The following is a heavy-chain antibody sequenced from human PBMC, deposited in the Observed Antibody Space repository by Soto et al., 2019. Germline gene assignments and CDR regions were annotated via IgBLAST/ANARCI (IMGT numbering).Heavy chain of an antibody. CDR1: VLTFTTSG. CDR2: ISYGGSTQ. CDR3: ATKARVTNYLYYGMDV. D-gene: IGHD2-21*02. J-gene: IGHJ6*02. Sequence: GGALRLSLEVSVLTFTTSGMRWVGQAPGKGLEWLAVISYGGSTQYYGDTVKGRFTISRDNSKNTLFLHMGRLRAEDTAMYYCATKARVTNYLYYGMDVWGLGTTVTVSS. V-gene: IGHV3-30*03.